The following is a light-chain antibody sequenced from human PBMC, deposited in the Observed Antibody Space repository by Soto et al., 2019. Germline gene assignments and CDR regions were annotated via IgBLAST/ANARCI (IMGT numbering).Light chain of an antibody. CDR3: QQGGNWPLT. Sequence: EIVLTHSPGTLSLSPGERSTLSCRASQSITSNYLALYQQKPGQAPRLLIYDASSRASGIPARFSGSGSGTDFTLTISSLEPEDFAVYYCQQGGNWPLTFGQGTRLEI. CDR1: QSITSNY. V-gene: IGKV3D-20*02. J-gene: IGKJ5*01. CDR2: DAS.